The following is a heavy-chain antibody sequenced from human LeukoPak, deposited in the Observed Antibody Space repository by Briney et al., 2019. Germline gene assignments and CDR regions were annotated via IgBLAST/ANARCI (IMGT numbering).Heavy chain of an antibody. V-gene: IGHV4-39*01. CDR3: ARLVEMATK. CDR2: SCYSGSA. CDR1: GGSISSSSYY. J-gene: IGHJ4*02. Sequence: PSETLSLPCTVSGGSISSSSYYWGWIRQPPGKGLEWIGSSCYSGSAYYNPSLKSRVTISVDTSKNQYSLKLTSVTAADTAVYYCARLVEMATKWGQGTLVTVSS. D-gene: IGHD5-24*01.